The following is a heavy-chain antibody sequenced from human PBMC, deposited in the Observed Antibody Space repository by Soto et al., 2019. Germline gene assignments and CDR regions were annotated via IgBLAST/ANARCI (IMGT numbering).Heavy chain of an antibody. D-gene: IGHD3-22*01. CDR3: ARDGMDYYDSSGYRSPFDY. J-gene: IGHJ4*02. CDR2: VSASGLNT. CDR1: GFTFSTYA. Sequence: GGSLRLSCAASGFTFSTYAMAWVRQAPGKGLEWVSGVSASGLNTDYADPVKGRFYISRDNSKNTVSLHMNSLRAEDTAVYYCARDGMDYYDSSGYRSPFDYWGQGTLVTVSS. V-gene: IGHV3-23*01.